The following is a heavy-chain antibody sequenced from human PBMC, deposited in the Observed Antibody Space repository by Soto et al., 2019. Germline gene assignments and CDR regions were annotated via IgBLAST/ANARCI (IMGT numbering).Heavy chain of an antibody. CDR1: GGTFSSYT. V-gene: IGHV1-69*04. Sequence: ASVKVSCKASGGTFSSYTISWVRQAPGQGLEWMGRIIPILGIANYAQKFQGRVTITADKSTSTAYMELSSLRSEDTAVYYCARDQLSCSSTSCSDELGAFDIWGQGTMVTVSS. CDR3: ARDQLSCSSTSCSDELGAFDI. CDR2: IIPILGIA. J-gene: IGHJ3*02. D-gene: IGHD2-2*01.